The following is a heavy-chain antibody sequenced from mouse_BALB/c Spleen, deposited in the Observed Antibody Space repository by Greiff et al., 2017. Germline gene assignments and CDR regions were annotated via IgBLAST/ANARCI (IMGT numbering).Heavy chain of an antibody. J-gene: IGHJ4*01. CDR2: INPSNGGT. CDR3: TRSYYDYDENAMDY. CDR1: GYTFTSYY. V-gene: IGHV1S81*02. D-gene: IGHD2-4*01. Sequence: VQLQQSGAELVKPGASEKLSCKASGYTFTSYYMYWVKQRPGQGLEWIGEINPSNGGTNFNEKFKSKATLTVDKSSSTAYMQLSSLTSEDSAVYYCTRSYYDYDENAMDYWGQGTSVTVSS.